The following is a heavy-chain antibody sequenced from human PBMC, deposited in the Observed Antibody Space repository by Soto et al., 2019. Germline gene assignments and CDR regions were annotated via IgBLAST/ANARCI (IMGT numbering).Heavy chain of an antibody. D-gene: IGHD3-10*01. Sequence: SETLSLTCTVSGGSISSSSYYWGWIRQPPGKGLEWIGSIYYSGSTYYNPSLKSRVTISVDTSKNQFSLKLSSVTAADTAVYYCARDRWFGYNWFDPWGQGTLVT. CDR1: GGSISSSSYY. V-gene: IGHV4-39*02. CDR2: IYYSGST. J-gene: IGHJ5*02. CDR3: ARDRWFGYNWFDP.